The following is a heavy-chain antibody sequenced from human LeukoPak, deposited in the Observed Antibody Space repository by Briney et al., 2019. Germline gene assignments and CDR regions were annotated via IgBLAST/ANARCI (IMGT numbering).Heavy chain of an antibody. V-gene: IGHV1-2*02. J-gene: IGHJ4*02. CDR2: INPNSGGT. Sequence: ASVKVSCKASGYTFTGYYMHWVRQAPGQGLEWMGWINPNSGGTNYAQKFQGRVTMTRDTSISTAYMELSRLRSDDTAVYYCARVRGYSSSWYYYWGQGTLVTVSS. CDR1: GYTFTGYY. D-gene: IGHD6-13*01. CDR3: ARVRGYSSSWYYY.